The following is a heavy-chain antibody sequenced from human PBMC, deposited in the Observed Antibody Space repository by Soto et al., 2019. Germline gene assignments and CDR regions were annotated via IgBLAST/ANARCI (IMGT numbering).Heavy chain of an antibody. CDR2: MNPNSGNT. J-gene: IGHJ6*02. D-gene: IGHD6-6*01. CDR3: ARGIAARPYYYYGMDV. V-gene: IGHV1-8*01. CDR1: GYTFTSYD. Sequence: GASVKVSCKASGYTFTSYDINWVRQATGQGLEWMGWMNPNSGNTGYAQKFQGRVTMTRNTSISTAYMELSSLRSEDTAVYYCARGIAARPYYYYGMDVWGQGTTVTVSS.